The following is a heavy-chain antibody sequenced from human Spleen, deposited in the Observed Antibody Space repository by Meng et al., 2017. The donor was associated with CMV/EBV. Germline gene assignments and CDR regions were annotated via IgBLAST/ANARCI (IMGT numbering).Heavy chain of an antibody. Sequence: SETLSLTCIVSGGSISSSSYYWGWIRQPPGKGLEWIGTIFYSGSTYYNSSLKSRVTISIDTSKNQFSLNLRSVTAADTAVYYCARRGAMAGSRIYYFDYWGQGTLVTVSS. V-gene: IGHV4-39*01. CDR3: ARRGAMAGSRIYYFDY. J-gene: IGHJ4*02. CDR2: IFYSGST. CDR1: GGSISSSSYY. D-gene: IGHD6-19*01.